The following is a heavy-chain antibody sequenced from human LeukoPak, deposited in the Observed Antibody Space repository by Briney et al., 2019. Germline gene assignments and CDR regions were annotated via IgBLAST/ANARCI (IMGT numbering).Heavy chain of an antibody. CDR2: ISSDSSYI. J-gene: IGHJ4*02. CDR3: VRGSYGAYDY. Sequence: GGSLRLSCAASGFNFNTYTMNWVRQAPGKGLEWVSSISSDSSYIYYADAVHGRFTVSRDNAKYSLNLQMNSLRAEDTAVYYCVRGSYGAYDYWGQGSPVTVSS. V-gene: IGHV3-21*01. D-gene: IGHD4-17*01. CDR1: GFNFNTYT.